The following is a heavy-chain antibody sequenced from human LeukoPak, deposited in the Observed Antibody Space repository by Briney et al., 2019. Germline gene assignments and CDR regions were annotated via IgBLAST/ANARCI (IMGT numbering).Heavy chain of an antibody. Sequence: GGSLRLSRAASGFTVNRNYMIWVRQAPGKGLECVSVIYSGGTTWYADSVKGGFTISRDTNTLYLQMNSLRAEDTAVYYCARKSDSLLVREGDCWGQGTLVTVSS. CDR2: IYSGGTT. V-gene: IGHV3-66*01. CDR1: GFTVNRNY. CDR3: ARKSDSLLVREGDC. D-gene: IGHD3-10*01. J-gene: IGHJ4*02.